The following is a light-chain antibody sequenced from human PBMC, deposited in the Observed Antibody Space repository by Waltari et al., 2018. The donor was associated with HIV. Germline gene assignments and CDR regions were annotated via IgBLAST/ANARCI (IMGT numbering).Light chain of an antibody. CDR3: QQRAKWGWT. CDR1: QRVSNY. CDR2: DGS. Sequence: EIVLTQSPATLSLSPGERATLSCRASQRVSNYLVWYQQKPGQSPRLLIYDGSNRATGVPARFSGSGSGTDFTLTISSLDPEDLAVYYCQQRAKWGWTFGQGTKVEF. V-gene: IGKV3-11*01. J-gene: IGKJ1*01.